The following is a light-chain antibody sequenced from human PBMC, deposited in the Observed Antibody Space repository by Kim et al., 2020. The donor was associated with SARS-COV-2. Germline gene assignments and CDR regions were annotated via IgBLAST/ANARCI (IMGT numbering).Light chain of an antibody. Sequence: SSELTQDPAVPVALGQTVRITCQGDSLRSYYASWYQQKPGQAPVLVIYGRNNRPSGIPDRFSGSTSGNTASLTITGAQAEDEADYYCKSRDSSGNVVFGGGTQLTVL. CDR3: KSRDSSGNVV. V-gene: IGLV3-19*01. J-gene: IGLJ2*01. CDR1: SLRSYY. CDR2: GRN.